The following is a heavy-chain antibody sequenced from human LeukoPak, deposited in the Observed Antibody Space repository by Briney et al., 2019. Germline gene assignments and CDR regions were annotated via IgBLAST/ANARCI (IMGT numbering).Heavy chain of an antibody. CDR3: ARDAPTMIVED. Sequence: SETLSLTCTVSGGSISSGSYYWSWIRQPAGKGLEWIGRIYTSGGTNYNHSLKGRVTISVDTSKNQFSLKLSSVTAADTAVYYCARDAPTMIVEDWGQGTLVTVSS. D-gene: IGHD3-22*01. CDR1: GGSISSGSYY. J-gene: IGHJ4*02. CDR2: IYTSGGT. V-gene: IGHV4-61*02.